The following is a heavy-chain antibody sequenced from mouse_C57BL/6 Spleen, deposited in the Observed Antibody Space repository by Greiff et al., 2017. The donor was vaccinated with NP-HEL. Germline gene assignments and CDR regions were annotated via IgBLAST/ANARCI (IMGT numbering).Heavy chain of an antibody. J-gene: IGHJ2*01. Sequence: EVKVVESGGGLVKPGGSLKLSCAASGFTFSSYAMSWVRQTPEKRLEWVATISDGGSYTYYPDNVKGRFTISRDNAKTNLYLQMSHLKSEDTAMYYCARDWGTSPFDYWGQGTTLTVSS. CDR1: GFTFSSYA. D-gene: IGHD3-3*01. CDR3: ARDWGTSPFDY. CDR2: ISDGGSYT. V-gene: IGHV5-4*01.